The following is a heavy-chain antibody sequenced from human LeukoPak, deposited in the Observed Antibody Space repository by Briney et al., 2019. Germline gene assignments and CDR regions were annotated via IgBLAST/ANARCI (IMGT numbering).Heavy chain of an antibody. J-gene: IGHJ6*02. V-gene: IGHV1-2*02. CDR2: INPNSGGT. CDR3: ARFMITFGGVPGGMDV. CDR1: VYTFTGYY. D-gene: IGHD3-16*01. Sequence: ASVKVSCKASVYTFTGYYMHWVRQAPGQGLEWMGWINPNSGGTNYAQKFQGRVTMTRDTSISTAYMELSRLRSDDTAVYYCARFMITFGGVPGGMDVWGQGTTVTVSS.